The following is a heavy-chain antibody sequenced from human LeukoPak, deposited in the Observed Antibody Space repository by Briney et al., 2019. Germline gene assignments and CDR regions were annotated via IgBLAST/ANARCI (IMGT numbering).Heavy chain of an antibody. J-gene: IGHJ4*02. Sequence: PGGSLRLSCAASGFTFSSYWMHWVRQAPGKGLVWVSRINSDGSSTNYADSVKGRFTIPRDNAKNTLYLQMNSLRAEYTAVYYCASLGDSMIVAVDYWGQGTLVTVSS. D-gene: IGHD3-22*01. V-gene: IGHV3-74*01. CDR3: ASLGDSMIVAVDY. CDR1: GFTFSSYW. CDR2: INSDGSST.